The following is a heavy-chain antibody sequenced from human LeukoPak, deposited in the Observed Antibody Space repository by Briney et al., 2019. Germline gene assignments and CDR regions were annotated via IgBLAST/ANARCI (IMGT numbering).Heavy chain of an antibody. Sequence: RPGGSLRLTCAASGFTFDDYGMSWVRQAPGKGLEWVSGINWDGAGIRYADSVRGRFTISRDNAKNSLSLQMNSLRVEDTAFYYCAREIAAASKWFDPWGQGTLVTVSS. CDR1: GFTFDDYG. CDR2: INWDGAGI. J-gene: IGHJ5*02. CDR3: AREIAAASKWFDP. D-gene: IGHD6-13*01. V-gene: IGHV3-20*04.